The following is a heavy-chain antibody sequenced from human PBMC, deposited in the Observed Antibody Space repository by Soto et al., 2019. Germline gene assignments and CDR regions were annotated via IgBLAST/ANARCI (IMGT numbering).Heavy chain of an antibody. CDR3: ASGGSGSGRRYGDY. Sequence: QVQLVQSGAEVKKPGSSVKVSCKASGGTFSSYTISWVRQAPGQGLEWMGRIIPILGIANYAQKFQGRVTITADKSTSTAYMELSSLRSEDTAVYYCASGGSGSGRRYGDYWGQGTLVTVSS. D-gene: IGHD2-15*01. V-gene: IGHV1-69*02. CDR1: GGTFSSYT. J-gene: IGHJ4*02. CDR2: IIPILGIA.